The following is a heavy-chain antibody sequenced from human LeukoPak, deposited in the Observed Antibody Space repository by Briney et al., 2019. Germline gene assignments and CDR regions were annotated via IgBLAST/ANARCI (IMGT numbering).Heavy chain of an antibody. CDR1: GYTFTGYY. D-gene: IGHD6-19*01. V-gene: IGHV1-2*02. CDR2: INPNSGGT. Sequence: AASVKVSCKASGYTFTGYYMHWVRQAPGQGLEWMGWINPNSGGTNYAQKFQGRATMTRDTSISTAYMELSRLRSDDTAVYYCARGRGRVAGTVKINDAFDIWGQGTMVTVSS. J-gene: IGHJ3*02. CDR3: ARGRGRVAGTVKINDAFDI.